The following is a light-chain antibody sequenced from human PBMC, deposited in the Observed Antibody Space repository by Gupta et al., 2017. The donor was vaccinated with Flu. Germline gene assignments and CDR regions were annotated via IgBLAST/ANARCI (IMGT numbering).Light chain of an antibody. CDR3: QQYYTYVLT. CDR2: EAS. J-gene: IGKJ4*01. Sequence: GDRVTLTCRASQNILAWLAWYQHKPGKAPKLLIYEASNLANGVPSRFSGSGSGTEFTLTISSLQPDDFATYYCQQYYTYVLTFGGGTKVQSK. V-gene: IGKV1-5*03. CDR1: QNILAW.